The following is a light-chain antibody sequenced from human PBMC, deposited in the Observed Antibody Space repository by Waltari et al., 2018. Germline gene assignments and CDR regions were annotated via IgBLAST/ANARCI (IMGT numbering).Light chain of an antibody. CDR2: DAS. J-gene: IGKJ4*01. V-gene: IGKV1-9*01. CDR1: QNIFRS. Sequence: DIQLTQSPSFLSASVGDRVTITCRASQNIFRSFAWYQQNPGKAPKLPIRDASTLQSGVPSRFSGSGSGTEFTLTISNLQPADFATYYCQQLYSFSTFGGGTKVDLK. CDR3: QQLYSFST.